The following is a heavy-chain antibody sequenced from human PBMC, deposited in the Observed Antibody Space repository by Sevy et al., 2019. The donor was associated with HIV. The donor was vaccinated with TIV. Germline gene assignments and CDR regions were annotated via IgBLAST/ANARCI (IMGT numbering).Heavy chain of an antibody. V-gene: IGHV3-30*02. Sequence: GGSLRLSCAASGFTFSSYGMHWVRQAPGKGLEWVAFIRYDGSNKYYADSVKGRFTISRDNSKNTLYPQMNSLRAEDTAVYYCAKDVYYDSSGYYYNWGQGTLVTVSS. CDR2: IRYDGSNK. CDR1: GFTFSSYG. J-gene: IGHJ4*02. CDR3: AKDVYYDSSGYYYN. D-gene: IGHD3-22*01.